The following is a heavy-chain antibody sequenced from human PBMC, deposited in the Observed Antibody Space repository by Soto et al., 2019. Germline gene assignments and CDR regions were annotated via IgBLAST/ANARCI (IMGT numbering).Heavy chain of an antibody. Sequence: GGSLRLSCAASGFTFSSYGMHWVRQAPGKGLEWVAVISYDGSNKYYADSVKGRFTISRDNSKNTLYLQMNSLRAEDTAVYYCAKDIKESSGWYYDYYYYGMDVWGQGTTVTVSS. CDR3: AKDIKESSGWYYDYYYYGMDV. D-gene: IGHD6-19*01. V-gene: IGHV3-30*18. CDR2: ISYDGSNK. J-gene: IGHJ6*02. CDR1: GFTFSSYG.